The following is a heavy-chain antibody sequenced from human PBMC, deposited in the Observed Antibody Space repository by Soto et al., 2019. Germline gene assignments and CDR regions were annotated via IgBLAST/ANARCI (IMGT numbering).Heavy chain of an antibody. V-gene: IGHV4-34*01. CDR1: GGSFSGYY. CDR3: ARGLGPIPMI. Sequence: QVQLQQWGAGLLKPSETLSLTCAVYGGSFSGYYWSWIRQPPGKGLEWIGEINHSGSTNYNPSLKSRVTISVDTSTNQFSLNLSSVTAADTAVYYCARGLGPIPMIWGQGTLVTVSS. CDR2: INHSGST. J-gene: IGHJ4*02. D-gene: IGHD3-16*01.